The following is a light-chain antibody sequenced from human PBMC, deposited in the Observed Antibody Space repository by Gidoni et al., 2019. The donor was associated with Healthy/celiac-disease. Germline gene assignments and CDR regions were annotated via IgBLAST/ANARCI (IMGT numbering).Light chain of an antibody. V-gene: IGKV1-39*01. CDR2: AAS. CDR1: QSISSY. J-gene: IGKJ1*01. CDR3: QQNYSTPWT. Sequence: EIQMTQSPSSLSASVGDRVTITCRASQSISSYLNWYQQKPGKAPKLLIYAASSLQSGVPSRFSGSGSGTDFTLTISSLQPEDFATYYCQQNYSTPWTFGQGTKVEIK.